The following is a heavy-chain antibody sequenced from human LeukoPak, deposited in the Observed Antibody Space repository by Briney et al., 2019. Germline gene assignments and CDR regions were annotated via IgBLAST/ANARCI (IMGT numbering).Heavy chain of an antibody. CDR2: ITISGHTK. CDR1: GFALCAYE. Sequence: GGSLRLSCAASGFALCAYEMNWVRQAPGKGLEWISDITISGHTKNYADSVKGRFTISRDNARTSLYLQMNSQRVEDTGVYYCARGDPHADLWGQGTLVTVSS. J-gene: IGHJ5*02. V-gene: IGHV3-48*03. CDR3: ARGDPHADL.